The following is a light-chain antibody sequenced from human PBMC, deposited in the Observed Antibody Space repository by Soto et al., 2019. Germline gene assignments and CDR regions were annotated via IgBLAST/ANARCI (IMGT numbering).Light chain of an antibody. CDR2: EGS. V-gene: IGLV2-23*01. J-gene: IGLJ3*02. CDR1: SGVVGGYKL. CDR3: CSYAGTTTWV. Sequence: QYALTQPASVSGSPGQSITISCTGTSGVVGGYKLVSWYQQHPGKAPKVLLYEGSERPSGVSDRFSGSKSGNTASLTISGLQAEDEADYYCCSYAGTTTWVFGGGTKLTVL.